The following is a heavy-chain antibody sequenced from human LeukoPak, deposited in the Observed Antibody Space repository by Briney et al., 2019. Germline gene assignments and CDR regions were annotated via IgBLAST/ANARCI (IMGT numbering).Heavy chain of an antibody. V-gene: IGHV3-21*01. CDR3: VTVTTGYYYYYMDV. CDR1: GFTFSSYS. CDR2: ISSSSSYI. J-gene: IGHJ6*03. Sequence: GGSLRLSCAASGFTFSSYSMNWVRQAPGKGLEWVSSISSSSSYIYYADSVKGRFTISRDNAKNSLYLRMNSLRAEDTAVYYCVTVTTGYYYYYMDVWGKGTTVTVSS. D-gene: IGHD4-11*01.